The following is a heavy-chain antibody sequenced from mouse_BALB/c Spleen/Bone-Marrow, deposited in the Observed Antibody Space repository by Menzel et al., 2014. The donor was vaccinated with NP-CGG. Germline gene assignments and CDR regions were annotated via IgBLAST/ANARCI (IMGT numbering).Heavy chain of an antibody. Sequence: VQLQQSGPGLVAPSQSLSITCTVSGFSLTSYDISWIRQPPGKGLEWLGVIWTGGGTNYNSAFMSRLSISKDNSKSQVFLKMNSLQTDDTAIYYCVRDTFSYARDYWGQGTSVTVSS. CDR1: GFSLTSYD. CDR2: IWTGGGT. CDR3: VRDTFSYARDY. D-gene: IGHD5-1*01. V-gene: IGHV2-9-2*01. J-gene: IGHJ4*01.